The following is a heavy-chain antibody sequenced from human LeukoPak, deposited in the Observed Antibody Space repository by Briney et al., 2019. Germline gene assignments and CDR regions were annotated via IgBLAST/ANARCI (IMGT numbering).Heavy chain of an antibody. J-gene: IGHJ3*02. CDR2: IYYSGST. D-gene: IGHD4-23*01. CDR1: GGSISSHY. V-gene: IGHV4-59*11. Sequence: SETLSLTCTVSGGSISSHYWNWIRQPPGKGLEWIGYIYYSGSTNYNPSLKSRATISVDTSKNQFSLKLSSETAADTAVYYCARETTVVTPGRSDVFDIWGQGTMVTVSS. CDR3: ARETTVVTPGRSDVFDI.